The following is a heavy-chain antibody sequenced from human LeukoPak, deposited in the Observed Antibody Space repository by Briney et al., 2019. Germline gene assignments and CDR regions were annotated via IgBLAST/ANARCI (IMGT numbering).Heavy chain of an antibody. CDR1: GGSITGHY. V-gene: IGHV4-59*08. Sequence: SETLSLTCAVSGGSITGHYWNWIRQTPGMRLEWIGYTSYNRTTIYNSYFKGRATMSIDTSKNHLYLNLTSVTATDTAVYYCAKLGHSDGWYLGAFDIWGQGTTVIVSS. J-gene: IGHJ3*02. CDR2: TSYNRTT. CDR3: AKLGHSDGWYLGAFDI. D-gene: IGHD6-19*01.